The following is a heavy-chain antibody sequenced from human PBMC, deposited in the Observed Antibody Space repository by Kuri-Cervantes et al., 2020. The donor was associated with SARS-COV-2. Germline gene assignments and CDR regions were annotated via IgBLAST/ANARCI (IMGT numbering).Heavy chain of an antibody. Sequence: ASVKVSCKASGYTFTGYYMHWVRQAPGQGLEWMGWINPNSGGTNYAQKFQGWVTTTRDTSISTAYMELSRLRSDDTAVYYCARGMVRGIIQYYYYAMDVWGQGTTVAV. J-gene: IGHJ6*02. D-gene: IGHD3-10*01. CDR3: ARGMVRGIIQYYYYAMDV. CDR2: INPNSGGT. CDR1: GYTFTGYY. V-gene: IGHV1-2*04.